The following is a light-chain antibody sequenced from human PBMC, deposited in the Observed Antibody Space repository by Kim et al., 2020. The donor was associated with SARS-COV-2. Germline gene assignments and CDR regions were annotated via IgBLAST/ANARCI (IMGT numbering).Light chain of an antibody. CDR2: GNS. CDR3: QSYDSSLSVLYV. V-gene: IGLV1-40*01. Sequence: QSVLTQPPSVSGAPGQRVTISCTGSSSNIGAGYDVHWYQQLPGTDPKLLIYGNSNRPSGVPDRFSGSKSGTSASLAITGLQAEDEADYYCQSYDSSLSVLYVFGTGTKVTVL. CDR1: SSNIGAGYD. J-gene: IGLJ1*01.